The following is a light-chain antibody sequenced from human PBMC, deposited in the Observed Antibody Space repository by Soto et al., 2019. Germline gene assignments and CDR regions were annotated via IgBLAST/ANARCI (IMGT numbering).Light chain of an antibody. CDR2: DAS. J-gene: IGKJ5*01. V-gene: IGKV1-33*01. CDR1: QDISNY. CDR3: QQYDNLPPI. Sequence: DIQMTQSPSSLSASEGDRVTITCQASQDISNYLNWYQQKPGKAPKLLIYDASNLETGVPSRFSGSGSGTDFTFTISSLQPEDIATYYCQQYDNLPPIFGQGTRLENK.